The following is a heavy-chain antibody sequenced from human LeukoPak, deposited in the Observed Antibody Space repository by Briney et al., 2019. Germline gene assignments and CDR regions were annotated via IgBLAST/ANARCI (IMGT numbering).Heavy chain of an antibody. J-gene: IGHJ5*02. CDR2: MNPNSGNT. Sequence: ASVKVSCKASGYTFTSYDINWVRQATGQGLEWMGWMNPNSGNTGYAQKFQGRVTMTTDTSTSTAYMELRSLRSDDTAVYYCAREVVGAHNWFDPWGQGTLVTVSS. CDR3: AREVVGAHNWFDP. CDR1: GYTFTSYD. D-gene: IGHD1-26*01. V-gene: IGHV1-8*01.